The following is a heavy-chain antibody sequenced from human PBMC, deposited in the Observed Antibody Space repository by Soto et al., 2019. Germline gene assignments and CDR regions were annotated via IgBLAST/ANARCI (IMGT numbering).Heavy chain of an antibody. CDR2: IIPIFGTA. J-gene: IGHJ4*02. V-gene: IGHV1-69*13. CDR1: GGTFSGYA. Sequence: GASVKVSCKASGGTFSGYAISWVRQAPGQGLEWMGGIIPIFGTANYAQKFQGRVTITADESTSTAYMELSSLRSEDTAVYYCARDYPNDYGDYRYYFDYWGQGTLVTVSS. D-gene: IGHD4-17*01. CDR3: ARDYPNDYGDYRYYFDY.